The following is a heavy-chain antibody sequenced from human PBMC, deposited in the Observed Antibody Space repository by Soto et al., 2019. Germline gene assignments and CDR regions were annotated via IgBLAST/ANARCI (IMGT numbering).Heavy chain of an antibody. Sequence: SETLSLTCTVSGGSISGSNYYWGWIRQPPGKGLEWIGSIYYSGSTYYNPSLKSRVTISVDTSMNQFSLKLSSVTAADTAVYYCAPWDSYGDYFDYWGQGTLVTAPQ. D-gene: IGHD5-18*01. J-gene: IGHJ4*02. CDR3: APWDSYGDYFDY. CDR1: GGSISGSNYY. V-gene: IGHV4-39*01. CDR2: IYYSGST.